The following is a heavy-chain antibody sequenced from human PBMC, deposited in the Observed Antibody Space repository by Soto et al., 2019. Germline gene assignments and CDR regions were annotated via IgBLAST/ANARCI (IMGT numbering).Heavy chain of an antibody. CDR3: VRQGFGALHGLVDV. V-gene: IGHV4-39*01. J-gene: IGHJ6*02. CDR2: IYSIGST. CDR1: GGSISSSSY. D-gene: IGHD3-10*01. Sequence: SETLSLTCTVSGGSISSSSYWGWIRQPPGKGLEWIGSIYSIGSTYYNPSLKSRVTISVDTSKNQFSLKLSSVTAADTAVYYCVRQGFGALHGLVDVWGQGTTVTVSS.